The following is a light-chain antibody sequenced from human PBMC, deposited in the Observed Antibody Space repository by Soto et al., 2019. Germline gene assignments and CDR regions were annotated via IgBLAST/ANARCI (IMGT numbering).Light chain of an antibody. CDR2: AAS. V-gene: IGKV1-9*01. Sequence: DIQLTQSPSFLSASVGDRVTITCRASQGISSYLAWYQQKPGKAPKLLIYAASTLQSGVPSRFSGSGSGTEFTLTISRLQPEDFAIYYCQQLNSYPPTFGGGTKVEIK. CDR3: QQLNSYPPT. CDR1: QGISSY. J-gene: IGKJ4*01.